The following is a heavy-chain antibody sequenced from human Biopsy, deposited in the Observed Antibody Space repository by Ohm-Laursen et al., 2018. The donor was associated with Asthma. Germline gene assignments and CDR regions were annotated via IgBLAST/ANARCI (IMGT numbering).Heavy chain of an antibody. CDR3: AKDERSYYGSDSKYMQPVPLGD. D-gene: IGHD2-21*01. J-gene: IGHJ4*02. CDR1: RGYVRTYDYR. Sequence: TLSLTCIVSRGYVRTYDYRWAWIRQPPGKGLEWLGSAFHSGATDYTPSAARQLSLGVDTTRNQFSMTLSSVTAADTAVYHCAKDERSYYGSDSKYMQPVPLGDWGQGTLVIVSA. CDR2: AFHSGAT. V-gene: IGHV4-30-4*01.